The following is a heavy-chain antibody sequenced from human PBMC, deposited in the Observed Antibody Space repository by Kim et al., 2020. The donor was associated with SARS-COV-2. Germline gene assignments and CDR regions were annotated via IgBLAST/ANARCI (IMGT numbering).Heavy chain of an antibody. D-gene: IGHD3-10*01. V-gene: IGHV3-21*01. CDR3: ARDAGGFDY. Sequence: YMYYADSRKGRFTISGDNAKNSLYLQMNSLRAEDTAVDYCARDAGGFDYWGQGTLVTVSS. J-gene: IGHJ4*02. CDR2: YM.